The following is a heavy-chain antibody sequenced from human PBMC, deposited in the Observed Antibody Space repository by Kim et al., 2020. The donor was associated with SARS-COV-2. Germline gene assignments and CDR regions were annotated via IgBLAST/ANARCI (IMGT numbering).Heavy chain of an antibody. D-gene: IGHD2-2*03. CDR1: GYTFTSYA. V-gene: IGHV1-3*01. J-gene: IGHJ6*02. Sequence: ASVKVSCKASGYTFTSYAMHWVRQAPGQRLEWMGWINAGNGNTKYSQKFQGRVTITRDTSASTAYMELSSLRSEDTAVYYCARVDIVVVRAAAWGTVAGPPIGMDVGGQGTTVAVSS. CDR2: INAGNGNT. CDR3: ARVDIVVVRAAAWGTVAGPPIGMDV.